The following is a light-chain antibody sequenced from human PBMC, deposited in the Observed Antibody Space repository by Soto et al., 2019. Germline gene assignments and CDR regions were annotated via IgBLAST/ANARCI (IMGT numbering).Light chain of an antibody. CDR2: GAS. Sequence: EIVMTQSPATMSVSPGERATLSCRASQSVSSNLAWYKQNPGQAPMLLIYGASTRATGIPARFSGSGSGTEFTLTICSLQSEDFAVYDWQQYNNWPPWTFGQGTKVEIK. V-gene: IGKV3-15*01. CDR3: QQYNNWPPWT. CDR1: QSVSSN. J-gene: IGKJ1*01.